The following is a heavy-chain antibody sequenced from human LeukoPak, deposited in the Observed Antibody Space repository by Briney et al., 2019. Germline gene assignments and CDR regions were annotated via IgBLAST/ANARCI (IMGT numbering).Heavy chain of an antibody. J-gene: IGHJ4*02. D-gene: IGHD2-2*01. CDR2: INHGGST. V-gene: IGHV4-34*01. CDR1: GGSFSGYY. Sequence: SSETLSLTCAVYGGSFSGYYWSWIRQPPGKGLEWIGEINHGGSTNYNPSLKSRVTISVATSKNQFSLKLSSVTAADTAVYYCARIGSPSYCSSTSCHDYWGQGTLVTVSS. CDR3: ARIGSPSYCSSTSCHDY.